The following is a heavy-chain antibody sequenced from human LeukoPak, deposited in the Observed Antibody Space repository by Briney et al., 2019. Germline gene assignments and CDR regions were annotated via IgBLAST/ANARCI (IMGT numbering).Heavy chain of an antibody. Sequence: GESLKISCKGSGYSFTSYWIGWVRQMPGKGLEWMGIIFPGDSDTRYSPSFQGQVTISADKSISTAYLQWSSLKASDTAMYYCARHLKVRGVIIPYYYGMDVWGQGTTVTVSS. V-gene: IGHV5-51*01. CDR2: IFPGDSDT. CDR3: ARHLKVRGVIIPYYYGMDV. D-gene: IGHD3-10*01. CDR1: GYSFTSYW. J-gene: IGHJ6*02.